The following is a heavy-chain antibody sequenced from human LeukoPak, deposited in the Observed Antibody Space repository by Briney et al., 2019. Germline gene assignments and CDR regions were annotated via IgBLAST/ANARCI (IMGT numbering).Heavy chain of an antibody. CDR3: AKDRARGGTTDFDY. Sequence: PGGSLRLSCAASGFTFSSYAMSWVRQAPGKGLEWVSAISGSGDSTYYADSVKGRFTISRDNSKNTLHLQMNSLRAEDTAVYYCAKDRARGGTTDFDYWGQGTLVTVFS. V-gene: IGHV3-23*01. CDR1: GFTFSSYA. J-gene: IGHJ4*02. CDR2: ISGSGDST. D-gene: IGHD1-7*01.